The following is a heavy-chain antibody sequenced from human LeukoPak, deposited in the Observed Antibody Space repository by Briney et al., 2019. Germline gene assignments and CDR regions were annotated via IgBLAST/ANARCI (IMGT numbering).Heavy chain of an antibody. V-gene: IGHV1-8*01. CDR1: GYPFSSYD. J-gene: IGHJ6*03. CDR2: MNTDSGNI. D-gene: IGHD3-3*01. Sequence: ASVKVSCRASGYPFSSYDINWVRQAPGQGLEWMGWMNTDSGNIAYAQNFQGRVTITRDTSVTTAYMELTNLRSADTAVYYCARGRSGLSLEGVYYYYMDVWGQGTTVTVSS. CDR3: ARGRSGLSLEGVYYYYMDV.